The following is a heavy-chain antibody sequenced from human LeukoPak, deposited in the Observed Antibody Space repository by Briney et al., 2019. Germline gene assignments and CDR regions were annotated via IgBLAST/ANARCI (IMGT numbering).Heavy chain of an antibody. D-gene: IGHD3-22*01. V-gene: IGHV3-7*01. J-gene: IGHJ3*02. CDR3: ARGDYYDSSGYLGGNAFDI. CDR1: GFIFSSYW. CDR2: IKQDGSEK. Sequence: GGSLRLSRAASGFIFSSYWMSWVRQAPGKGLEWVANIKQDGSEKYYVDSVKGRFTISRDNAKNSLYLQMNSLRAEDTAVYYCARGDYYDSSGYLGGNAFDIWGQGTMVTVSS.